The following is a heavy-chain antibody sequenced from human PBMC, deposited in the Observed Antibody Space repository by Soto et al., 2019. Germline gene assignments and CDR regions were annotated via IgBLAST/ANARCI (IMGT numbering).Heavy chain of an antibody. CDR3: ARDPTVRITGTPSPHP. CDR2: IIPIFGTA. D-gene: IGHD1-7*01. V-gene: IGHV1-69*12. CDR1: GGTFSSYA. J-gene: IGHJ5*02. Sequence: QVQLVQSGAEVKKPGSSVKVSCKASGGTFSSYAISWVRQAPGQGLEWMGGIIPIFGTANYAQKLQGRVTSTADESTSTAYMELSSLRSEDTAVYYCARDPTVRITGTPSPHPWGQGTLVTVSS.